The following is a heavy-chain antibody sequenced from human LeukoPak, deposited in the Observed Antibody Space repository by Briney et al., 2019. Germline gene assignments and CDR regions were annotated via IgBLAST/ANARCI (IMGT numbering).Heavy chain of an antibody. Sequence: PSETLSLTCTVSGGSISSYYWNWIRQPPGKGLEWIGYIFYSGRTNYNPSLKSRVTISVDTSKNWFSLRLTSVTAADTAVYYCARGAKYSSGWYADLYYMDVWGKGTTVTISS. D-gene: IGHD6-19*01. CDR2: IFYSGRT. CDR3: ARGAKYSSGWYADLYYMDV. J-gene: IGHJ6*03. V-gene: IGHV4-59*01. CDR1: GGSISSYY.